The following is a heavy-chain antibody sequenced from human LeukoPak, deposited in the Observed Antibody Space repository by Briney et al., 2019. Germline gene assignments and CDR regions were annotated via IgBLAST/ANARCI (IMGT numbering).Heavy chain of an antibody. J-gene: IGHJ4*02. V-gene: IGHV5-51*01. D-gene: IGHD1-26*01. CDR1: GYSFTNYW. CDR3: ARRGDSYWFFDY. Sequence: GESLKIPCKCSGYSFTNYWIGWVRQMPGKGLEWMGIIYPGDSDTRYIPSFQGQVTISADKSINTAYLQRTSLKAADTAMYYCARRGDSYWFFDYWGQGTLVTVSS. CDR2: IYPGDSDT.